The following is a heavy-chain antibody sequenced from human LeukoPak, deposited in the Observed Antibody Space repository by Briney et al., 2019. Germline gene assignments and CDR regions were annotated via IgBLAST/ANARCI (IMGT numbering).Heavy chain of an antibody. CDR1: GGSVSSGSYY. J-gene: IGHJ4*02. Sequence: SETLSLTCFVSGGSVSSGSYYWSWIRQPPGKGLEWIGYIYYSGSTNYNPSLKSRVTISLDTSKNQFSLELSSVTAADTAVYYCARKRRDGYNIDYWGQGTLVTVSS. CDR2: IYYSGST. CDR3: ARKRRDGYNIDY. V-gene: IGHV4-61*01. D-gene: IGHD5-24*01.